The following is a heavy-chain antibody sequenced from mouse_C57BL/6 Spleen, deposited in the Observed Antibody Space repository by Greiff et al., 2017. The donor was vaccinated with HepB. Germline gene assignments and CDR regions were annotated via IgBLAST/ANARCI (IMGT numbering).Heavy chain of an antibody. CDR3: ARQTAQGAWFAY. Sequence: EVKLVESGGDLVKPGGSLKLSCAASGFTFSSYGMSWVRQTPDKRLEWVATISSGGSYTYYPDSVEGRFTISRDNAKNTLYLQMSSLKSEDTAMYYCARQTAQGAWFAYWGQGTLVTVSA. J-gene: IGHJ3*01. CDR2: ISSGGSYT. D-gene: IGHD3-2*02. CDR1: GFTFSSYG. V-gene: IGHV5-6*01.